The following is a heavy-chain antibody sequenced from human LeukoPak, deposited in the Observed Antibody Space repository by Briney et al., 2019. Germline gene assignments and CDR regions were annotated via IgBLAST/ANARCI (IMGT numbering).Heavy chain of an antibody. Sequence: GGSLRLSCAASGLSFSKAWMSWVRQAPGKGLEWVAVIRNDGSNKYYADSVKGRFTISRDNSKNTLYLQMNSLRAEDTAVYYCARHVQGNIWSIDFWGQGTLVTVSS. CDR2: IRNDGSNK. J-gene: IGHJ4*02. CDR3: ARHVQGNIWSIDF. V-gene: IGHV3-33*07. D-gene: IGHD3/OR15-3a*01. CDR1: GLSFSKAW.